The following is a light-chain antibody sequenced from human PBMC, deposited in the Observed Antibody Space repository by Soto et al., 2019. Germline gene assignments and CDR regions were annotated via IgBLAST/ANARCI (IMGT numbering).Light chain of an antibody. CDR1: QSVSSSY. CDR3: QQYGSSPVT. Sequence: EIVLTQSPGTLSLSPGERATLSCRASQSVSSSYLAWYQQKPGQAPRRLIYGASSRATGIPDRFSGSGSGTDFNLTISRLEPEDFAVYYCQQYGSSPVTFGQGTKVEIK. CDR2: GAS. J-gene: IGKJ1*01. V-gene: IGKV3-20*01.